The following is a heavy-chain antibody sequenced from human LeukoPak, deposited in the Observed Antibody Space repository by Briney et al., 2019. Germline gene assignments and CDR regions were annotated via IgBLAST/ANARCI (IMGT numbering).Heavy chain of an antibody. J-gene: IGHJ4*02. CDR3: ARDNGDYVVDY. V-gene: IGHV4-61*02. CDR2: IYTSGST. Sequence: PSQTLSLTCTVSGGSISSGSYYWSWIRQPAGKGLEWIGRIYTSGSTNYNPSLKSRVTISVDTFKNQFSLKLSSVTAADTAVYYCARDNGDYVVDYWGQGTLVTASS. CDR1: GGSISSGSYY. D-gene: IGHD4-17*01.